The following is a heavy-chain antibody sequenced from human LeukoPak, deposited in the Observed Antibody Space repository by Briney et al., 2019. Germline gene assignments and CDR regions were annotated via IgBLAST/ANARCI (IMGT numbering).Heavy chain of an antibody. CDR1: GGSISSYY. D-gene: IGHD3-16*01. CDR2: IYYSGST. J-gene: IGHJ4*02. CDR3: ARLGGQGYFDY. Sequence: SETLSLTCTVSGGSISSYYWSWIRQPPGKGLEWIGYIYYSGSTNYNPSLKSRVTISVDTSKNQFSLKLSSVTAADTAVYYCARLGGQGYFDYWGQGTLVTVSS. V-gene: IGHV4-59*08.